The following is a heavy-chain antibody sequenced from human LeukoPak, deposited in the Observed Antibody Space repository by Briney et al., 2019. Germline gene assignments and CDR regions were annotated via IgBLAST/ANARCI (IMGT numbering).Heavy chain of an antibody. J-gene: IGHJ6*03. V-gene: IGHV4-34*01. CDR3: AREVDSSSWYGDYYHYYMDV. D-gene: IGHD6-13*01. Sequence: SETLSLTCAVYGGSFSGYYWTWIRQPPGKRLQWIGEINHRGSTSYNPSLKSRATISVDTSENQFSLKLRSVTAADTAVYYCAREVDSSSWYGDYYHYYMDVWSKGTTVTVSS. CDR1: GGSFSGYY. CDR2: INHRGST.